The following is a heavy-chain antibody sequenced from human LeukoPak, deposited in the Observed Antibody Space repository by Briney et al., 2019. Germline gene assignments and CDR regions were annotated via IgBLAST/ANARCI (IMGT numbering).Heavy chain of an antibody. CDR3: ARDGSSWTYYFDY. CDR1: GFTFSSYE. Sequence: GGSLRLSCAASGFTFSSYEMNWVRQAPGKGLEWVSYISSSGSTIYYADSVKGRITISRDNAKNSLYLQMNSLRAEDTAVYYCARDGSSWTYYFDYWGQGTLVTVSS. J-gene: IGHJ4*02. D-gene: IGHD6-13*01. V-gene: IGHV3-48*03. CDR2: ISSSGSTI.